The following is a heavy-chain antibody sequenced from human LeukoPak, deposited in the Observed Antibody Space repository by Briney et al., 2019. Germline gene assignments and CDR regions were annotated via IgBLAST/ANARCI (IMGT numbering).Heavy chain of an antibody. CDR1: GFTFSSYA. CDR3: ANDPGVGLLSGFRGLEY. D-gene: IGHD2-15*01. Sequence: GGSLRLSCAASGFTFSSYAMSWVRQAPGKGLEWVSGISCSGGSTYYADSVKGRFSISRDKAKNTLYLQMNSLRAEDTAVYYCANDPGVGLLSGFRGLEYWGQGTLVTVSS. J-gene: IGHJ4*02. CDR2: ISCSGGST. V-gene: IGHV3-23*01.